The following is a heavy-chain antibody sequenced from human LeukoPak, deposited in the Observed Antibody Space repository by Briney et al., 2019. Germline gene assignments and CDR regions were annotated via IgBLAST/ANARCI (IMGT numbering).Heavy chain of an antibody. J-gene: IGHJ4*02. Sequence: ASVKVSCKASGGTFSSYAISWVRQAPGQGLEWMGRIIPILGIANYAQKFQGRVTITADKSTSTAYMELSSLRSEDTAVYYCAGGIHDYVWGSYRPPDYWGQGTLVTVSS. CDR1: GGTFSSYA. CDR3: AGGIHDYVWGSYRPPDY. D-gene: IGHD3-16*02. CDR2: IIPILGIA. V-gene: IGHV1-69*04.